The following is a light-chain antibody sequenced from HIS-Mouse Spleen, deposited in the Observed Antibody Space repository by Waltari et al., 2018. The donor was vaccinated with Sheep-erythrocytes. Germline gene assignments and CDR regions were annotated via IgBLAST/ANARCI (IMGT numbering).Light chain of an antibody. CDR3: SSYAGSSTLWV. CDR1: SSDVGSYNL. Sequence: QSAMTQPASVSGSPGQSITISCTGTSSDVGSYNLVSWYQQHPGKAPKLMIYEGSKRASGVSNRFSGSKSGNTASLTISGFHAEDEADYYCSSYAGSSTLWVFGGGTKLTVL. CDR2: EGS. V-gene: IGLV2-23*01. J-gene: IGLJ3*02.